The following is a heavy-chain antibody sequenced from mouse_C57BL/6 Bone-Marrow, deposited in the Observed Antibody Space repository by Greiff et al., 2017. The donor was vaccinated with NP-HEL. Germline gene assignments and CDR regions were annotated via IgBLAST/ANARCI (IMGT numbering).Heavy chain of an antibody. V-gene: IGHV5-4*03. CDR3: ARAHNFFDY. J-gene: IGHJ2*01. CDR1: GFTFSSYA. CDR2: ISDGGSYT. Sequence: EVKLMESGGGLVKPGGSLKLSCAASGFTFSSYAMSWVRQTPEKRLEWVATISDGGSYTYYPDNVKGRFTISRDNAKNNLYLQMSHLKSEDTAMYYCARAHNFFDYWGQGTTLTVSS.